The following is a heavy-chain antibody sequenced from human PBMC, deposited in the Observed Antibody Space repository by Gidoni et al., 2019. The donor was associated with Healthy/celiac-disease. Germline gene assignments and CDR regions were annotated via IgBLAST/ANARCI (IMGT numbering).Heavy chain of an antibody. J-gene: IGHJ4*02. Sequence: QVQLVESGGGVVRPGRSLRRYCAPSGFTLRSFGFAWVRQAPGKGLVWVAVIWYDGSNKYYADSVKCRFTISRDNSKNTLYLQMNSLRAEDTAVYYCARDPQFLYYDSSGQGIFDYWGQGTLVTVSS. CDR2: IWYDGSNK. V-gene: IGHV3-33*01. D-gene: IGHD3-22*01. CDR1: GFTLRSFG. CDR3: ARDPQFLYYDSSGQGIFDY.